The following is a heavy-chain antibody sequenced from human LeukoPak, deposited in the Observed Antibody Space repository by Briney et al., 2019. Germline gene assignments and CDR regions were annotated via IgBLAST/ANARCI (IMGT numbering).Heavy chain of an antibody. V-gene: IGHV4-59*01. D-gene: IGHD2-2*01. Sequence: TPSETPSLTCTVSGGSISSYYWNWIRQPPGKGLEWIGYIYGSGSTKYNPSLKGRVTISVDTSKNQLSLKLSSVTAADSAVYFCARDSPPNCSSTNGNGAFDIWGQGKVVTVSS. CDR2: IYGSGST. J-gene: IGHJ3*02. CDR1: GGSISSYY. CDR3: ARDSPPNCSSTNGNGAFDI.